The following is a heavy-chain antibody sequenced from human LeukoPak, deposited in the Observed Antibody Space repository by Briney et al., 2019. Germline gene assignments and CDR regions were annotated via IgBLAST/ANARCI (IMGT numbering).Heavy chain of an antibody. D-gene: IGHD1-26*01. CDR3: ARTLGGSYESDY. CDR1: GFIFDDYG. J-gene: IGHJ4*02. CDR2: INWNGGST. Sequence: PGGSLRLSCAASGFIFDDYGMSWVRQAPGKGLEWVSGINWNGGSTGYADSVKGRFTISRDNAKNSLYLQMNSLRAEDTALYYCARTLGGSYESDYWGQGTLVTVSS. V-gene: IGHV3-20*04.